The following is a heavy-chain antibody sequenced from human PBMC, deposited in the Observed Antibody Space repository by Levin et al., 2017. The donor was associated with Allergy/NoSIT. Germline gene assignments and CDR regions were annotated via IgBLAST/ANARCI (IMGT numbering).Heavy chain of an antibody. J-gene: IGHJ4*02. Sequence: GASVKVSCKASGFNFINFGCNWVRQAPGQGLEWMGWVGTRNGDRRYAQKFQDRVTMTTDTSTGTAYLQVRGLRPDDTAVYFCARLWRGGDYWGQGTLVTVSS. D-gene: IGHD2-21*01. V-gene: IGHV1-18*01. CDR2: VGTRNGDR. CDR3: ARLWRGGDY. CDR1: GFNFINFG.